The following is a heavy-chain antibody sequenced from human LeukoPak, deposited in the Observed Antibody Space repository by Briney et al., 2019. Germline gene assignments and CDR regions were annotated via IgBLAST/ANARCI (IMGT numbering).Heavy chain of an antibody. CDR2: IKEDGSDK. Sequence: GGSLRLSCAASGFIFNSYGMHWVRQAPGKGLEWVANIKEDGSDKNYVDSVKGRFTISRDNADNSLYLHMNSLRAEDTAVYYCARDAAYGYDRFDYWGQGTQVTVSS. CDR3: ARDAAYGYDRFDY. D-gene: IGHD5-18*01. CDR1: GFIFNSYG. J-gene: IGHJ4*02. V-gene: IGHV3-7*01.